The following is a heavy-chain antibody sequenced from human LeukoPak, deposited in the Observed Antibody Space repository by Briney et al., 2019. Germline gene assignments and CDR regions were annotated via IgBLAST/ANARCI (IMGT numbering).Heavy chain of an antibody. CDR2: ISFDGSNQ. J-gene: IGHJ1*01. D-gene: IGHD4-17*01. V-gene: IGHV3-30*18. Sequence: GRSLRHSCAASGFTFSSFGMHWVRQAPGQGLEWVAVISFDGSNQYYAEYVKGRFTIYRDNFKNTVYLQMNSLRAEETAVYYCAKSHPPTVTTEEGEYLQHWGQGTLVTVSS. CDR3: AKSHPPTVTTEEGEYLQH. CDR1: GFTFSSFG.